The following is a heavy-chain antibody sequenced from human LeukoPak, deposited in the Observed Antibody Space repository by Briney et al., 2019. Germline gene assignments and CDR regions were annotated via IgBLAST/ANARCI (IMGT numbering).Heavy chain of an antibody. CDR2: ISSGSSTI. J-gene: IGHJ4*02. V-gene: IGHV3-48*01. CDR3: ARARNEDY. D-gene: IGHD1-1*01. Sequence: GGSLRLSCAASGFAFSSYSMNWVRQAPGKGLEWVSYISSGSSTIYYADSVKGRFTISRDNAKNSLYLQMNSLRAEDTAVYYCARARNEDYWGQGTLVTVSS. CDR1: GFAFSSYS.